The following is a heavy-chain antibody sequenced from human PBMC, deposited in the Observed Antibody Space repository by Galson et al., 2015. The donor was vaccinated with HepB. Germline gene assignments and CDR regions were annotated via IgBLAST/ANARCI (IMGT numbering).Heavy chain of an antibody. Sequence: SLRLSCAASGFTFSNAWMSWVRQAPGKGLEWVGRIKSKTDGGTTDYAAPVKGRFTISRDDSKNTLYLQMNSLKTEDTAVYYCTTGGWGRLHQWPFDYWGQGTLVTVSS. J-gene: IGHJ4*02. V-gene: IGHV3-15*01. D-gene: IGHD4-11*01. CDR2: IKSKTDGGTT. CDR1: GFTFSNAW. CDR3: TTGGWGRLHQWPFDY.